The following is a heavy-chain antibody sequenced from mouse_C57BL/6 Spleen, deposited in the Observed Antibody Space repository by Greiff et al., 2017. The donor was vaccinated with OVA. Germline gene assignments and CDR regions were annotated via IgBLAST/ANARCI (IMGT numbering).Heavy chain of an antibody. CDR1: GFSLSTSGMG. V-gene: IGHV8-12*01. CDR3: ARRERGGYYGFDY. D-gene: IGHD2-3*01. Sequence: QVQLKVSGPGILQSSQTLSLTCSFSGFSLSTSGMGVSWIRQPSGKGLEWLAHIYWDDDKRYNPSLKSRLTISKDTSRNQVFLKITSVDTADTATYDCARRERGGYYGFDYWGQGTTLTVSS. J-gene: IGHJ2*01. CDR2: IYWDDDK.